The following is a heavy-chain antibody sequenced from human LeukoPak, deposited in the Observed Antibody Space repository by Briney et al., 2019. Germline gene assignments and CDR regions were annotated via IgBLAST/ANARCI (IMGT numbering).Heavy chain of an antibody. CDR3: ARDHGSPILTGRALLDP. Sequence: ASVKVSSKASGYTFTGYYMHWVRQAPGQGLEWMGWINPNSGGTNYAQKFQGRVTMTRDTSISTAYMELSRLRSDDTAVYYCARDHGSPILTGRALLDPWGQGTLVTVSS. J-gene: IGHJ5*02. CDR1: GYTFTGYY. V-gene: IGHV1-2*02. CDR2: INPNSGGT. D-gene: IGHD3-9*01.